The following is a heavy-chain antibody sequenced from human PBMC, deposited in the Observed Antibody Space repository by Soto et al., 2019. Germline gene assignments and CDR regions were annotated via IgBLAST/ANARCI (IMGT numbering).Heavy chain of an antibody. CDR2: IWHDGIYK. CDR3: GKEGGVGYGSSWGAF. V-gene: IGHV3-33*06. CDR1: GVSFSTYG. J-gene: IGHJ4*02. Sequence: QVQLVESGGGVVQPGRSLRLSCVASGVSFSTYGMHWVRQAPGKGLEWVASIWHDGIYKFHADAVKGRFAISRDNSMNSLYLQMNSLTGEETAMYYWGKEGGVGYGSSWGAFWGQGTLVTVSS. D-gene: IGHD6-13*01.